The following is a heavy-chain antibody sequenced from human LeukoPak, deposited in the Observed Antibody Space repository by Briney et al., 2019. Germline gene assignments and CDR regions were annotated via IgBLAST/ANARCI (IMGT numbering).Heavy chain of an antibody. Sequence: GGSLRLSCAASGFTFSSYGMHWVRQAPGKGLEWVAVIWYDGSNKYYADSVKGRFTISRDNSKNTLYLQMNSLRAEDTAVYYCARGQTTLDWFDPWGQGTLVTVSS. CDR3: ARGQTTLDWFDP. CDR2: IWYDGSNK. J-gene: IGHJ5*02. D-gene: IGHD4-11*01. V-gene: IGHV3-33*01. CDR1: GFTFSSYG.